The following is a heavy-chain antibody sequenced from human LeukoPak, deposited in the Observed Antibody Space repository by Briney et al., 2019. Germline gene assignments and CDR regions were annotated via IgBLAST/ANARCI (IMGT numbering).Heavy chain of an antibody. CDR3: ARSEVGYCSSTSCRYFQH. Sequence: GASVKVXCKASGYTFTGYYMHWVRQAPGQGLEWMGWINPNSGGTNYAQKFQGRVTMTRDTSISTAYMELSRLRSDDTAVYYCARSEVGYCSSTSCRYFQHWGQGTLVTVSS. J-gene: IGHJ1*01. CDR1: GYTFTGYY. V-gene: IGHV1-2*02. D-gene: IGHD2-2*01. CDR2: INPNSGGT.